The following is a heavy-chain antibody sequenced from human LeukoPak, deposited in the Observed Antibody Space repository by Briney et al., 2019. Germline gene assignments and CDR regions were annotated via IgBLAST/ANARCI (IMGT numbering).Heavy chain of an antibody. V-gene: IGHV4-59*01. CDR2: IYYSGST. CDR1: GGSISSYY. CDR3: ARVGQQQLGDSFDY. Sequence: PSETLSLTCTVSGGSISSYYWSWIRQPPGKGLEWIGYIYYSGSTNYNPSLKSRVTISVDTCKNQFSPKLSSVTAADTAVYYRARVGQQQLGDSFDYWGQGTLVTVSS. D-gene: IGHD6-13*01. J-gene: IGHJ4*02.